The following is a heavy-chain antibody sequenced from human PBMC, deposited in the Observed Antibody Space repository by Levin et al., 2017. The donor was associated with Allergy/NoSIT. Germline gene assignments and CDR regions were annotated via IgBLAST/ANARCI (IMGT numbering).Heavy chain of an antibody. CDR2: ISYDGSNK. V-gene: IGHV3-30-3*01. CDR1: GFTFSSYA. D-gene: IGHD5-18*01. CDR3: ARDAVGGYSYGYRAGYYYYYYMDV. Sequence: GESLKISCAASGFTFSSYAMHWVRQAPGKGLEWVAVISYDGSNKYYADSVKGRFTISRDNSKNTLYLQMNSLRAEDTAVYYCARDAVGGYSYGYRAGYYYYYYMDVWGKGTTVTVSS. J-gene: IGHJ6*03.